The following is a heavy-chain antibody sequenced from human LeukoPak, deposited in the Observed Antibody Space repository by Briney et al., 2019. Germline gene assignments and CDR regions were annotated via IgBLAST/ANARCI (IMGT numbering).Heavy chain of an antibody. J-gene: IGHJ4*02. CDR1: GGSISTYY. D-gene: IGHD3-22*01. Sequence: SETLSLTCTVSGGSISTYYWSWIRQPPGKGLEWIGYIYYRGFSDYNPPLKSRVTMSVDTSKNLFSLKLSSVTAADTAVYYCAASPDYYDSSGYSYYFDYWGQGTLVTVSS. CDR2: IYYRGFS. V-gene: IGHV4-59*01. CDR3: AASPDYYDSSGYSYYFDY.